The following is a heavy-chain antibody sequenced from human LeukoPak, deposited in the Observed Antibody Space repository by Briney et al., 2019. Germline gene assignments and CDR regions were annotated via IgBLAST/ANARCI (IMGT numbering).Heavy chain of an antibody. CDR3: ARVVGSSWFHADY. J-gene: IGHJ4*02. V-gene: IGHV3-7*01. CDR1: GFTFSSYW. Sequence: GGSLRLSCAASGFTFSSYWMSWVRQAPGKGLEWVANIKQDGSEKYYVDSVKGRFTISRDNAKNSLYLQMNSLRAEDTAVYYCARVVGSSWFHADYWGQGTLVTVSS. D-gene: IGHD6-13*01. CDR2: IKQDGSEK.